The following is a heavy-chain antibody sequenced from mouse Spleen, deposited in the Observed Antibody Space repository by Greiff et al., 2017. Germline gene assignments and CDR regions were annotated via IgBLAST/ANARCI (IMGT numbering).Heavy chain of an antibody. V-gene: IGHV5-12*01. Sequence: EVMLVESGGGLVQPGGSLKLSCAASGFTFSDYYMYWVRQTPEKRLEWVAYISNGGGSTYYPDTVKGRFTISRDNAKNTLYLQMSRLKSEDTAMYYCARQIDVWGTGTTVTVSS. CDR2: ISNGGGST. J-gene: IGHJ1*03. CDR1: GFTFSDYY. CDR3: ARQIDV.